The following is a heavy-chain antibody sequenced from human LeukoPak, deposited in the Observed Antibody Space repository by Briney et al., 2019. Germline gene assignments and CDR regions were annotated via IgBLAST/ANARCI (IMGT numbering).Heavy chain of an antibody. V-gene: IGHV1-46*01. J-gene: IGHJ6*03. CDR2: INPSSGST. Sequence: ASVKVSCKTSGYTFISYYMHWVRQAPGQGLEWMGIINPSSGSTGYPQKFQGRVTMTRDTSTSTVYMELSSLRSEDTAVYYCATAHITPPDYYGSGSYGGMDVWGKGTTVTVSS. D-gene: IGHD3-10*01. CDR1: GYTFISYY. CDR3: ATAHITPPDYYGSGSYGGMDV.